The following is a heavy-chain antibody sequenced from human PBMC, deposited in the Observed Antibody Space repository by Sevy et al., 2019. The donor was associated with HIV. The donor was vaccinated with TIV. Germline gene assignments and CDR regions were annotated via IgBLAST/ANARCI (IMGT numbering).Heavy chain of an antibody. J-gene: IGHJ4*02. D-gene: IGHD1-7*01. CDR1: GFTFSSYA. V-gene: IGHV3-23*01. CDR3: AKDGESFITGTALNYFDY. Sequence: GGSLRLSCAASGFTFSSYAMSWVRQAPGKGLEWVSAISGSGGSTYYADSVKGRFTISRDNSKNTLYLQINSLRAEDTAVYYCAKDGESFITGTALNYFDYWGQGTLVTVSS. CDR2: ISGSGGST.